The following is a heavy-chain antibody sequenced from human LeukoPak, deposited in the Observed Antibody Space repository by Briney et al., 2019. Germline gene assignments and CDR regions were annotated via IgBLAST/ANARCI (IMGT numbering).Heavy chain of an antibody. D-gene: IGHD3-3*01. CDR3: ARVRVTIFGVVISYFDY. CDR2: INSDGSST. V-gene: IGHV3-74*01. J-gene: IGHJ4*02. Sequence: PGGSLRLSCAASGFTFSSYWMHWVRQAPGKGLVWVSRINSDGSSTSYADSVKGRFTISRDNAKNTLYLQMNSLRAEDTAVYYCARVRVTIFGVVISYFDYWGQGTLVTGSS. CDR1: GFTFSSYW.